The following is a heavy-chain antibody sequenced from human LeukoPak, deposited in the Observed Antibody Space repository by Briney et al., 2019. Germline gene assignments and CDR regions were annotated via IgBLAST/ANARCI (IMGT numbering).Heavy chain of an antibody. CDR2: IHPDDSEA. J-gene: IGHJ5*02. V-gene: IGHV5-51*01. CDR3: AREFSGTYYSSNWFDP. D-gene: IGHD3-10*01. CDR1: GYSFSNYW. Sequence: GESLKISCKASGYSFSNYWIAWVRQMPGKGLEWMGIIHPDDSEARYSPSFQGQVTISADRSISTTYLQWNSLKPSDTAMYYCAREFSGTYYSSNWFDPWGQGTLVTVS.